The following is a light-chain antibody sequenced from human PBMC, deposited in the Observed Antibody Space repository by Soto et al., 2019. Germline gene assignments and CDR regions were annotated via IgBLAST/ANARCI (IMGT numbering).Light chain of an antibody. Sequence: TVLTQSPATLSLSPGERATLSCMASQSVGSYLDWSQLKPDQAPSLLIHGASNRATGIPARFNGSGSGTDLTLTIISLEPEDFAVYYCQQRSNWPWTFGQGTKWIS. V-gene: IGKV3-11*01. CDR3: QQRSNWPWT. J-gene: IGKJ1*01. CDR2: GAS. CDR1: QSVGSY.